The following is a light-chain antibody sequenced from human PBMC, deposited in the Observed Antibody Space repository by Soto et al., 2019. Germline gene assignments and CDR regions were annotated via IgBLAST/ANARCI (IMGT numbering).Light chain of an antibody. J-gene: IGKJ1*01. Sequence: DVVLTQTPLSSPVTLGQPASISCRSSQSLVYSDGNTYLSWLQQRPGQPPRLLMYQISNRFSGGPDRFSGSGAGTDFTLKISRVEAEDVGVYYCMQFAHFPRTFGQGTKVEI. CDR1: QSLVYSDGNTY. CDR3: MQFAHFPRT. CDR2: QIS. V-gene: IGKV2-24*01.